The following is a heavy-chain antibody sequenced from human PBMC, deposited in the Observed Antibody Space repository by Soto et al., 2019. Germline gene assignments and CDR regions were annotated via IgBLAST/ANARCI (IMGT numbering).Heavy chain of an antibody. V-gene: IGHV4-4*01. CDR2: ILHSGAT. CDR1: GGSISSSTW. D-gene: IGHD3-3*01. J-gene: IGHJ4*01. Sequence: LSLTCAVSGGSISSSTWWSWVRQPPGKGLEWIGEILHSGATNYNPSLKSRVTFSVDKSKNQFSLKLSSVTAADTAVYFCARDHGVSRGFAFDYWGQGTLVTVSS. CDR3: ARDHGVSRGFAFDY.